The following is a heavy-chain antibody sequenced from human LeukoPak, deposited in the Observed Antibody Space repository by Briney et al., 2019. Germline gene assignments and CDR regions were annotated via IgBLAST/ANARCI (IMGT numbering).Heavy chain of an antibody. V-gene: IGHV3-7*01. Sequence: SGGSLRLSCAASGFTFSNAWMSWVRQAPGKGLEWVANIKQDGSEKKYVDSVKGRFTISRDNAENSLYLQMNSLRAEDTAMYYCARDGIYYDTSGYSSFRTFDIWGQGTMVIVSS. J-gene: IGHJ3*02. CDR3: ARDGIYYDTSGYSSFRTFDI. D-gene: IGHD3-22*01. CDR2: IKQDGSEK. CDR1: GFTFSNAW.